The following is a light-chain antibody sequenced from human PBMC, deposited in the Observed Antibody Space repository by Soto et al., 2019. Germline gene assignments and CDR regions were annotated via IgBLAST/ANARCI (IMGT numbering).Light chain of an antibody. CDR3: SSYSSAIAFV. J-gene: IGLJ1*01. CDR2: EVT. Sequence: QSVLTQPASVSGSPGQSITISCTGTSSDIGAYNYVSWYQQHPGKAPKLMIYEVTNRPSGISNRFSGSRSGNTASLSISGLQAEDEADYYRSSYSSAIAFVFGTGTMLTVL. V-gene: IGLV2-14*01. CDR1: SSDIGAYNY.